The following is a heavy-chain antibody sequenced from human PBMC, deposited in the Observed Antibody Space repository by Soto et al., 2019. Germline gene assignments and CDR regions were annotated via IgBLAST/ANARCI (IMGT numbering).Heavy chain of an antibody. Sequence: PGESLKISCEGSGYTFTSYYITWARQLPGKGLEWMGRIDPSDSYTTYNPSFEGHVTISADKSIRTAYLQWTSLEASDTAMYYCARGDTAIVRKGADVWGQGTPVTVS. CDR3: ARGDTAIVRKGADV. D-gene: IGHD5-18*01. V-gene: IGHV5-10-1*01. CDR1: GYTFTSYY. J-gene: IGHJ6*02. CDR2: IDPSDSYT.